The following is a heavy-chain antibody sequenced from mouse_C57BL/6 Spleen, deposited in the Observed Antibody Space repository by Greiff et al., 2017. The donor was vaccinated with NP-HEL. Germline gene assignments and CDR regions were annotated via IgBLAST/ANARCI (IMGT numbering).Heavy chain of an antibody. J-gene: IGHJ3*01. V-gene: IGHV1-59*01. D-gene: IGHD1-1*01. CDR1: GYTFTSYW. CDR2: IDPSDSYS. Sequence: QVQLQQPGAELVRPGTSVKLSCKASGYTFTSYWMHWVKQRPGQGLEWIGVIDPSDSYSNYNQKFKGKATLTVDTSSSTAYMQLSSLTSEDSAVYYCARADDYGSSSWFAYGGKGTLVTVSA. CDR3: ARADDYGSSSWFAY.